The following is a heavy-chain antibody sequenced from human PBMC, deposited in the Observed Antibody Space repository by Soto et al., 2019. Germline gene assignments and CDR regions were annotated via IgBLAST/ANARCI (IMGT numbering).Heavy chain of an antibody. CDR1: GFTFTSSA. Sequence: QMQLVQSGPEVKKPGTSVKVSRKASGFTFTSSAVQWVRQARGQRLEWIGWIVVGSGNTNYAQKFQERVTITRDMSTSTAYMELSSLRSEDTAVYYCAASPPRGGSGSPSWGQGTLVTVSS. CDR3: AASPPRGGSGSPS. J-gene: IGHJ4*02. V-gene: IGHV1-58*01. CDR2: IVVGSGNT. D-gene: IGHD6-19*01.